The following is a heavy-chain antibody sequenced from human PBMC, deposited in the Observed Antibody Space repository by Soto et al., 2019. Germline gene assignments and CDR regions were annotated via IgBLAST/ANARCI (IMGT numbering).Heavy chain of an antibody. CDR2: ISSSSSSYI. V-gene: IGHV3-21*01. CDR3: ARDRIAARNWFDP. J-gene: IGHJ5*02. Sequence: GGSLRLSCAASGFTFSSYSMNWVRQAPGKGLEWVSSISSSSSSYIYYADSVKGRFTISRDNAKNSLYLQMNSLRAEDTAVYYCARDRIAARNWFDPWGQGTLVTVSS. D-gene: IGHD6-25*01. CDR1: GFTFSSYS.